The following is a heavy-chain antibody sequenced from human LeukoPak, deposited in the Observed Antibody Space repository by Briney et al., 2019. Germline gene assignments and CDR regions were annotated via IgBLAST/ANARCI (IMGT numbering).Heavy chain of an antibody. V-gene: IGHV3-30*03. CDR3: VRDPSNSGWAFDY. CDR1: GFTFSSYG. D-gene: IGHD6-19*01. J-gene: IGHJ4*02. CDR2: ISYDGSNK. Sequence: GGSLRLSCAASGFTFSSYGMHWVRQAPGKGLEWVAVISYDGSNKYYADSVKGRFTISRDNSKNTLYLQMNSLRADDTAVYYCVRDPSNSGWAFDYWGQGTLVTVSS.